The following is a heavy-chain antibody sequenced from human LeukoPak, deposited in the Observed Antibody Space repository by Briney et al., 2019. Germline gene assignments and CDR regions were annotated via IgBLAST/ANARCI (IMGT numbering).Heavy chain of an antibody. D-gene: IGHD5-24*01. CDR3: ASYREAYDLYPHGLDV. J-gene: IGHJ3*01. Sequence: SETLSLTCSVSGASVSTTAYFWNWIRQPAGEGLEWIGRIYASGNTHYNPSLKSRVTMSLDTSKNQFSLTMNSVTAADSAVYFCASYREAYDLYPHGLDVWGRGAVVTVSS. CDR1: GASVSTTAYF. V-gene: IGHV4-61*02. CDR2: IYASGNT.